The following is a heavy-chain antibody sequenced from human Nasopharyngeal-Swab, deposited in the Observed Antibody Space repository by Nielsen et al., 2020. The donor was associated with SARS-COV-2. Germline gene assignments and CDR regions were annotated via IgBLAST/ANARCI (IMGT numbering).Heavy chain of an antibody. CDR3: AKEKFGYSSGWYGW. Sequence: GGSLRLSCAASGFTFSSYSMNWVRQAPGKGLEWVSSISSSSSYIYYADSVKGRFTISRDNAKNSLYLQMNSLRAEDTAVYYCAKEKFGYSSGWYGWWGQGTLVTVSS. CDR1: GFTFSSYS. J-gene: IGHJ4*02. D-gene: IGHD6-19*01. V-gene: IGHV3-21*04. CDR2: ISSSSSYI.